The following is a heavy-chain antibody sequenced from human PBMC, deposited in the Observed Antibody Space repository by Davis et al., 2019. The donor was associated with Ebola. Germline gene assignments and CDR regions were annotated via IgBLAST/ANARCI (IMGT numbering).Heavy chain of an antibody. J-gene: IGHJ6*04. Sequence: HTGGSLRLSCAASGFTFGTSWMHWVRQAPGKGLVWVSRINSGANTIDYADSVKGRFTISRDNAKNSLFLQVNSLRDEDTAVYYCARAGYSGSYQRGHYYCGLDVWGKGTTVTVSS. CDR3: ARAGYSGSYQRGHYYCGLDV. CDR2: INSGANTI. V-gene: IGHV3-74*01. D-gene: IGHD1-26*01. CDR1: GFTFGTSW.